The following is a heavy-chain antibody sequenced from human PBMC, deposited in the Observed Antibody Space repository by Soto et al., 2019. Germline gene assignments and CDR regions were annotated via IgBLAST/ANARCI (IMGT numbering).Heavy chain of an antibody. CDR1: GFNFNKYA. CDR2: ISPDGSNE. Sequence: GGPMRLSCAASGFNFNKYAMHWVRQNTGKGLEWVAIISPDGSNENYADSVKGRFTISRDDSKNTVYLQMNSLKIDDTAVYFCTSRRDWTAVDPLDYWGLGTLVTVSS. D-gene: IGHD5-18*01. CDR3: TSRRDWTAVDPLDY. J-gene: IGHJ4*02. V-gene: IGHV3-30-3*01.